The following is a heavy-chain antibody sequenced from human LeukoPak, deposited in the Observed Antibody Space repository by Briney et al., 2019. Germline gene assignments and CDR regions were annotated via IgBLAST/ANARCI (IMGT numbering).Heavy chain of an antibody. J-gene: IGHJ4*02. V-gene: IGHV4-34*01. CDR2: INHSGST. D-gene: IGHD3-22*01. CDR1: DGSFSGYY. CDR3: ARRIVVVTQPFDY. Sequence: SETLSLTCAVYDGSFSGYYWSWIRQPPGKGLEWIGEINHSGSTNYNPSLKSRVTISVDTSKNQFSLKLSSVTAADTAVYYCARRIVVVTQPFDYWGQGTLVTVSS.